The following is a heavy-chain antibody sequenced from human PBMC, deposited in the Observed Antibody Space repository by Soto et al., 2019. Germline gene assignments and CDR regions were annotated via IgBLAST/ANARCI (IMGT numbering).Heavy chain of an antibody. CDR2: ISAYNGNT. CDR1: GYTFTSYG. J-gene: IGHJ4*02. Sequence: GASVKVSCKASGYTFTSYGISWVRQAPGQGLEWMGWISAYNGNTNYAQKLKGRVTMTTDTSTSTAYMELRSLRSDDTAVYYCARAVSIVVPAAAVDYWGQGTLVTVSS. V-gene: IGHV1-18*04. D-gene: IGHD2-2*01. CDR3: ARAVSIVVPAAAVDY.